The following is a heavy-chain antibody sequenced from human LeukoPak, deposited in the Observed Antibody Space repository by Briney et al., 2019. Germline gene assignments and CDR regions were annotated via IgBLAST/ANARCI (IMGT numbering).Heavy chain of an antibody. CDR1: GVTFRDYY. CDR3: ARFRLTVTTYAHLDY. CDR2: ISSSGSTI. Sequence: PGGSLRLSCAASGVTFRDYYMSWIRQAPGKGLEWVSYISSSGSTIDYADSVKGRFTISRDNAKNSLYLQMNSLRAEDTAVYYCARFRLTVTTYAHLDYWGQGTLVTVSS. V-gene: IGHV3-11*01. J-gene: IGHJ4*02. D-gene: IGHD4-17*01.